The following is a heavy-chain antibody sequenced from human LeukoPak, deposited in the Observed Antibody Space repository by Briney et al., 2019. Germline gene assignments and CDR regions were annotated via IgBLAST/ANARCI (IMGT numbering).Heavy chain of an antibody. J-gene: IGHJ4*02. D-gene: IGHD5-12*01. Sequence: GSLRLSCAASGFTFSNAWMSWVRQAPGKGLEWVGRIKSKTDGGTTDYAAPVKGRFTISRDDSKNTLYLQMNSLKTEDTAVYYYTGVLYSGYDLDDYWGQGTLVTVSS. CDR2: IKSKTDGGTT. CDR3: TGVLYSGYDLDDY. V-gene: IGHV3-15*01. CDR1: GFTFSNAW.